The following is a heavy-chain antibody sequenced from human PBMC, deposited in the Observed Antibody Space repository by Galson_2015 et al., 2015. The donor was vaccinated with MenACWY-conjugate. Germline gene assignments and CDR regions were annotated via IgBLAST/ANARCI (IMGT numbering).Heavy chain of an antibody. CDR1: GFTFSSYW. J-gene: IGHJ4*02. D-gene: IGHD6-19*01. CDR3: AREGIAVAGRTFDY. CDR2: IKQDGSDK. Sequence: SLRLSCAASGFTFSSYWMSWVRQAPGKGLEWVANIKQDGSDKYYVDSVKGRFTISRDNAKNSLFLQMNSLRAEDTAVYYCAREGIAVAGRTFDYWGQGTLVTVSS. V-gene: IGHV3-7*03.